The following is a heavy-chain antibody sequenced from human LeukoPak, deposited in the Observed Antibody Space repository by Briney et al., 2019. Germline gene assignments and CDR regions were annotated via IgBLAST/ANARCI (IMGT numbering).Heavy chain of an antibody. D-gene: IGHD6-13*01. CDR2: IYYSGST. J-gene: IGHJ5*02. Sequence: PSETLSLTCTVSGGSISSGDYYWSWIRQPPGKGLEWIGYIYYSGSTYYNPSLKSRVTISVDTSKNQFSLKLSSVTAADTAVYYCARARGWYAGWFDPWGQGTLVTVSS. CDR1: GGSISSGDYY. V-gene: IGHV4-30-4*08. CDR3: ARARGWYAGWFDP.